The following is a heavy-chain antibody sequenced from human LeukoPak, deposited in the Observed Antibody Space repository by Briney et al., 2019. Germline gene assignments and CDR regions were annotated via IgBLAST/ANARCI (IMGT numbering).Heavy chain of an antibody. CDR2: VSAYADDT. D-gene: IGHD2-15*01. J-gene: IGHJ4*02. Sequence: GASVKVSCXASGYTFTGYGISWVRQAHGQGLEWMGWVSAYADDTNYVQKFQGRVTMTTDTSTSTAYMELRSLRSDDTAVYYCARDCIGCHGFDYWGQGTLVTVSS. V-gene: IGHV1-18*01. CDR1: GYTFTGYG. CDR3: ARDCIGCHGFDY.